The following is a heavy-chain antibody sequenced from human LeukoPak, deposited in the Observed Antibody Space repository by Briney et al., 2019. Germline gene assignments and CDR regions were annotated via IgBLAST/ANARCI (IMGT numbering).Heavy chain of an antibody. J-gene: IGHJ4*02. CDR3: ARHFGGGALDY. V-gene: IGHV5-51*01. CDR2: IYPGDSDT. CDR1: GYSFTSYW. Sequence: GESLKISXKGSGYSFTSYWIGWVRQMPGKGLEWMGIIYPGDSDTIYSPSFQGQVTISADKAISSAYLQWSRLKASDTALYYCARHFGGGALDYWGQGTLVTVSS. D-gene: IGHD4-23*01.